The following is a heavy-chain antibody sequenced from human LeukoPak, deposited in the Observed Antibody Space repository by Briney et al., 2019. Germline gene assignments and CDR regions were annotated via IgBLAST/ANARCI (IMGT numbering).Heavy chain of an antibody. CDR3: ARFPYCTNGVCYGKNWFDP. J-gene: IGHJ5*02. V-gene: IGHV4-4*07. CDR2: IYTSGST. Sequence: PSETLSLTCTVSGGSISSYYWSWIRQPAGKGLEWIGRIYTSGSTNYNPSLKSRVTMSIDTSKNQFSLKLSSVTAADTAMYYCARFPYCTNGVCYGKNWFDPWGQGTLVTVSS. D-gene: IGHD2-8*01. CDR1: GGSISSYY.